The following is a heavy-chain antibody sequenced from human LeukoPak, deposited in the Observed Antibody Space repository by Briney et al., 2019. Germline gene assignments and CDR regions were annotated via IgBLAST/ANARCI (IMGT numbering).Heavy chain of an antibody. CDR3: ARTEIAAAAPYWFDP. CDR1: GFTVSSNY. CDR2: IHSSGATI. J-gene: IGHJ5*02. V-gene: IGHV3-11*04. D-gene: IGHD6-13*01. Sequence: GGSLRLSCAASGFTVSSNYMSWVRQAPGKGLEWVSYIHSSGATIIYADSVKGRFTISRDSAKNSVYLRMNSLRAEDTAVYYCARTEIAAAAPYWFDPWGQGTLVTVSS.